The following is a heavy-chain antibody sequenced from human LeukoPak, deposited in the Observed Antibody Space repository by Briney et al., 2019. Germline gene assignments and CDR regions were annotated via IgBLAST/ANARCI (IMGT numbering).Heavy chain of an antibody. CDR3: ARGCHRITMVRGVYD. Sequence: GGSLRLSCAASGFTFSSYAMSWVRQAPGKGLGWVAVISYDGSNKYYADSVKGRCTISRDNSKNTLYLQMNSLRAEDTAVYYCARGCHRITMVRGVYDWGQGTLVTVSS. V-gene: IGHV3-30*01. D-gene: IGHD3-10*01. CDR2: ISYDGSNK. J-gene: IGHJ4*02. CDR1: GFTFSSYA.